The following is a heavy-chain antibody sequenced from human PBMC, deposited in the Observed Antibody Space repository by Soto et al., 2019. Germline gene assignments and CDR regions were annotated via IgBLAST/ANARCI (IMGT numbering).Heavy chain of an antibody. D-gene: IGHD3-22*01. CDR3: ARDKAGYYDSSGYYYLVGYYYGMDV. CDR2: INPNSGGT. CDR1: GYTFTGYY. V-gene: IGHV1-2*04. Sequence: ASVKVSCKASGYTFTGYYMHWVRQAPGQGLEWMGWINPNSGGTNYAQKFQGWVTMTRDTSISTAYMELSRLRSDDTAVYYCARDKAGYYDSSGYYYLVGYYYGMDVWGRGTTVTVSS. J-gene: IGHJ6*02.